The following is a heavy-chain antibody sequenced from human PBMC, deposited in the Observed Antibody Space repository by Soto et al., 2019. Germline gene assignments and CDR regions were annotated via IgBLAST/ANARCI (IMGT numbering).Heavy chain of an antibody. CDR1: GYTFTSYA. Sequence: ASVKVSCQASGYTFTSYAISWVRQAPGQRLEWMGWISAYNGNTQYAQNLQGRVTMTTDTSTSTAYMELSSLRSEDTAVYYCARARGMATITLDYWGQGTLVTVSS. CDR2: ISAYNGNT. D-gene: IGHD5-12*01. J-gene: IGHJ4*02. CDR3: ARARGMATITLDY. V-gene: IGHV1-18*01.